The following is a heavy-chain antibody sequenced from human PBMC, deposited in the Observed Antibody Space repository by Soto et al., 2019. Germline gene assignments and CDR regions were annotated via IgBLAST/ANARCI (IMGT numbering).Heavy chain of an antibody. CDR1: GFAFDTYG. CDR2: MSYDGSKI. J-gene: IGHJ6*02. V-gene: IGHV3-30*18. CDR3: AKDRDPYYYYYLMGV. Sequence: QVQLVESGGGVIQPGRSLRLSCEASGFAFDTYGMHWIRQGAGQGLEWVATMSYDGSKIYYRDSVRGRFSISRDDSKRTLYLQMNSLRAEDTAVYYCAKDRDPYYYYYLMGVWGQGTTVTVSS.